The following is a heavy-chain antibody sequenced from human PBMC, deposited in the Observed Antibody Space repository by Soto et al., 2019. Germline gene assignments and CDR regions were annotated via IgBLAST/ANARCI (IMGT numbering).Heavy chain of an antibody. J-gene: IGHJ4*02. D-gene: IGHD1-1*01. CDR3: VRADNCNDEASDY. Sequence: QVQLVESGGGVVQPGRSLRLSCAASGFMFSNHGMHWVRQAPGKGLEWVAVIWSDGNNRYYADSVKGRFTISRDNSKNTVYLQMSILRVEDTAVYYCVRADNCNDEASDYWGQGTLVTVSS. CDR1: GFMFSNHG. CDR2: IWSDGNNR. V-gene: IGHV3-33*01.